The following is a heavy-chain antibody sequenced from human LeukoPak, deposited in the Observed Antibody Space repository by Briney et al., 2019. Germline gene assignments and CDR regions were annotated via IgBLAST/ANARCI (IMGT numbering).Heavy chain of an antibody. CDR2: INPNSGGT. J-gene: IGHJ4*02. CDR3: ARGNPNILTGYSYFDY. V-gene: IGHV1-2*02. Sequence: ASVKVSCKASGYTFTGYYTHWVRQAPGQGLEWMGWINPNSGGTNYAQKFQGRVTMTRDTSISTAYMELSRLRSDDTAVYYCARGNPNILTGYSYFDYWGQGTLVTVSS. D-gene: IGHD3-9*01. CDR1: GYTFTGYY.